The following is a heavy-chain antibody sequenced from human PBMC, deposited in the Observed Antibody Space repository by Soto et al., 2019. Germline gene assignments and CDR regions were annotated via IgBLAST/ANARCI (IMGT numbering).Heavy chain of an antibody. Sequence: GLDLEWLALIYWDDDKRYSPSLKSRLTITKDTSKNQVVLTMTNMDPVDTATYYCAHIYSYGLFDYWGQGTLVTVSS. V-gene: IGHV2-5*02. J-gene: IGHJ4*02. CDR2: IYWDDDK. CDR3: AHIYSYGLFDY. D-gene: IGHD5-18*01.